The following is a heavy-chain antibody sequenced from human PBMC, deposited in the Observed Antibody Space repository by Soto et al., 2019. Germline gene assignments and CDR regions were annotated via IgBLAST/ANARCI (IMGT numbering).Heavy chain of an antibody. CDR2: IHHNGNP. CDR1: GDSINNGGYS. J-gene: IGHJ5*02. CDR3: ARYFFDSLFDP. D-gene: IGHD3-22*01. V-gene: IGHV4-30-2*01. Sequence: SETLSLTCSVSGDSINNGGYSWSWIRQPPGKGLEWIGYIHHNGNPSYTPSLKSRVTMSIDGSRNQFSLKLDSVTAADTAVYYCARYFFDSLFDPWGQGTLVTVSS.